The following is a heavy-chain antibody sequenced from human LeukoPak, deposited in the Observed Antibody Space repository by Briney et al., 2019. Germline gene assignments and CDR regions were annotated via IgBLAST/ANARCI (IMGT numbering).Heavy chain of an antibody. CDR3: AREGYSSGWYRSYYYYGMDV. V-gene: IGHV3-11*04. CDR1: GFTFSGYY. J-gene: IGHJ6*02. D-gene: IGHD6-19*01. Sequence: GGSLRLSCAASGFTFSGYYMSWIRQAPGKGLEWVSYISSSGSTIYYADSVKGRFTISGDNAKNSLYLQMNSLRAEDTAVYYCAREGYSSGWYRSYYYYGMDVWGQGTTVTVSS. CDR2: ISSSGSTI.